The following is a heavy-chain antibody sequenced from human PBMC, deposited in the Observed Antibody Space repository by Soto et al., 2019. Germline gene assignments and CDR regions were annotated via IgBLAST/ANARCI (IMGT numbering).Heavy chain of an antibody. CDR2: ISYDGSNK. V-gene: IGHV3-30*18. J-gene: IGHJ4*02. CDR1: GFTFSSYG. Sequence: PGGSLRLSCAASGFTFSSYGMHWVRQAPGKGLEWVAVISYDGSNKYYADSVKGRFTISRDNSKNTLYLQMNSLRAEDTAVYYCAKRDSSGPTGGFDYWGQGTLVTVSS. CDR3: AKRDSSGPTGGFDY. D-gene: IGHD6-19*01.